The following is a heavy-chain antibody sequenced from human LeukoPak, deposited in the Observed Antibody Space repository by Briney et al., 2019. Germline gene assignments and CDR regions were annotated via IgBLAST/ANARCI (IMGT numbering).Heavy chain of an antibody. CDR1: GFTFTNAW. V-gene: IGHV3-15*07. CDR2: IKRKTDGGTT. J-gene: IGHJ4*02. CDR3: ATASRGYVDY. D-gene: IGHD3-22*01. Sequence: GGSLRLSCAASGFTFTNAWMNLVRQAPGKGLEWVGRIKRKTDGGTTDYAAPVKGRFTISRDDTKNTLFLQMNSLKTEDTAMYYCATASRGYVDYWGQGTLVTVSS.